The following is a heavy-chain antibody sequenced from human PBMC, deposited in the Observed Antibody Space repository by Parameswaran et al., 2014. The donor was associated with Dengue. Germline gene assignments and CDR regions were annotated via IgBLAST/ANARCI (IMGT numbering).Heavy chain of an antibody. Sequence: VRQMPGKGLEWIGRIYTSGSTNYNPSLKSRVTISVDTSKNQFSLKLSSVTAADTAVYYCASTLYYYGSGSRAEYFQHWGQGTLVTVSS. CDR3: ASTLYYYGSGSRAEYFQH. D-gene: IGHD3-10*01. J-gene: IGHJ1*01. CDR2: IYTSGST. V-gene: IGHV4-61*02.